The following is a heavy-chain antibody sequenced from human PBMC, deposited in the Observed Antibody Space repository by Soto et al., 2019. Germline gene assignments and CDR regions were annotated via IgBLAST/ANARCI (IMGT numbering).Heavy chain of an antibody. Sequence: GESLKISCKGSGYSFTSYWFSWVRQMPGKGLEWIGMINPSDSYTNYSPSFQGHVTISADTSISTASLQWISLNASDTAMFYCARHLTHSSSWHYYFGMDVWGQGTTVTVSS. CDR2: INPSDSYT. V-gene: IGHV5-10-1*01. J-gene: IGHJ6*02. D-gene: IGHD6-13*01. CDR1: GYSFTSYW. CDR3: ARHLTHSSSWHYYFGMDV.